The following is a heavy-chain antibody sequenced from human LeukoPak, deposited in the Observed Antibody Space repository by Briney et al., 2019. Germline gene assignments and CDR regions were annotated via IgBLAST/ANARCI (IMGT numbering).Heavy chain of an antibody. CDR1: GGSISTYY. V-gene: IGHV4-59*01. Sequence: SETLSLTCTVSGGSISTYYWSCIRQPPRKGLEWLGYIYYSGSINYNPSLKSRVTISVDTSKNQFSLKLSSVTAADTAVYYCARALYNRFFDYWGQGTLVTVSS. CDR2: IYYSGSI. D-gene: IGHD1-1*01. J-gene: IGHJ4*02. CDR3: ARALYNRFFDY.